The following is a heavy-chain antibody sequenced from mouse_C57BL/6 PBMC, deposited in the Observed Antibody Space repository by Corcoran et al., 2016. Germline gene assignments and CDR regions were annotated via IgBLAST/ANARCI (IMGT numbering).Heavy chain of an antibody. CDR2: INTYSGVP. CDR1: GYTFTTYG. V-gene: IGHV9-3*01. D-gene: IGHD1-1*01. Sequence: QIQLVQSGPELKKPGETVKISCKASGYTFTTYGMSWVKQAPGKGLKWMGWINTYSGVPTYADDFKGRFAFSLETSASTAYLQINNLKNEDTATYFCARGPFTTVVAPYYAMDYWGQGTSVTVSS. CDR3: ARGPFTTVVAPYYAMDY. J-gene: IGHJ4*01.